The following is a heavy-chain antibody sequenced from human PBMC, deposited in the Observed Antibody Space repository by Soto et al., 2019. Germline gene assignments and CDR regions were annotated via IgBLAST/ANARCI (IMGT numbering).Heavy chain of an antibody. J-gene: IGHJ4*02. CDR2: INHSGST. V-gene: IGHV4-34*01. D-gene: IGHD3-22*01. Sequence: PSETLSLTCAVYGGSFSGYYWSWIRQPPGKGLEWIGEINHSGSTNYNPSLKSRVTISVDTSKNQFSLKLSSVTAADTAVYYCAPMGYYDSSGLDYWGQGTLVTVSS. CDR3: APMGYYDSSGLDY. CDR1: GGSFSGYY.